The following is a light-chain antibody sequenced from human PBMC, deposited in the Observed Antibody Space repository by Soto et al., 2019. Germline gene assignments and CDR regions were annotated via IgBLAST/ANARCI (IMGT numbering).Light chain of an antibody. CDR1: SSNIGAGYD. Sequence: QSVLTQPPSVSGAPGQRVTISCTGSSSNIGAGYDVHWYQQLPGTAPKPLIYGKNNRPSGVPDRFSGSKSGTSASLAITGLQAEDEADYYCQSYDSSLSGYVFGTGTKLTVL. CDR2: GKN. J-gene: IGLJ1*01. CDR3: QSYDSSLSGYV. V-gene: IGLV1-40*01.